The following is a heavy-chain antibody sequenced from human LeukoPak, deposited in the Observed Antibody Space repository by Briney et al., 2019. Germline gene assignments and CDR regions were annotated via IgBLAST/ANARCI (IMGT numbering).Heavy chain of an antibody. V-gene: IGHV3-30*02. D-gene: IGHD6-13*01. CDR3: AKDRAMVAPGTQFEF. J-gene: IGHJ4*02. Sequence: GGSLRLSCGASGFTFSSYGMHWVRQAPGKGLEWVAFIRYDGSNKYYADSVKGRITISRDNSKNALYLQMNGLRAEDTAVYYCAKDRAMVAPGTQFEFWGQGTLVTVSS. CDR2: IRYDGSNK. CDR1: GFTFSSYG.